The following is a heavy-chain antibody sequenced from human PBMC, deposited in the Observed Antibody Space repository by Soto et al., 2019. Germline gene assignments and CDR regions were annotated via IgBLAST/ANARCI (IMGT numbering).Heavy chain of an antibody. V-gene: IGHV1-69*01. CDR2: IIPIFGTA. Sequence: QVQLVQSGAEVKKPVSSVKVYCKASGGTFSSYAISWVRQAPGQGLEWMGGIIPIFGTANYAQKFQGRVTITADVSTSTAYMVLSSLRSEDTAVYYCARRSWVSRRRKNWYFDLWGRGTLVTVSS. CDR3: ARRSWVSRRRKNWYFDL. CDR1: GGTFSSYA. D-gene: IGHD1-26*01. J-gene: IGHJ2*01.